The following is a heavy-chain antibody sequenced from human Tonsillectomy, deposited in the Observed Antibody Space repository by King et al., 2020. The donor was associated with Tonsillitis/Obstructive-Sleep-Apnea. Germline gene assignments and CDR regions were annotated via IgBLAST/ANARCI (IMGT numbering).Heavy chain of an antibody. CDR3: TRAPCSSTSCLKCYFDL. D-gene: IGHD2-2*01. V-gene: IGHV3-49*04. J-gene: IGHJ2*01. Sequence: VQLVESGGGLVQPGRSLRLSCTASGFSFGDYAMSWVRQAPGKGLEWVGFIRSKAYGGTTEYAASVKGRFTISRDESKSIAYLQMNSLKTEDTAWYYCTRAPCSSTSCLKCYFDLWGRGTLVTVSS. CDR2: IRSKAYGGTT. CDR1: GFSFGDYA.